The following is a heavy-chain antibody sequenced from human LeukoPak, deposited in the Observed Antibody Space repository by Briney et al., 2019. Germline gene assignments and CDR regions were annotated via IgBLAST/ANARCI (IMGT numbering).Heavy chain of an antibody. CDR2: INTDGSST. CDR3: AKDWSNQRNYNGVFDY. J-gene: IGHJ4*02. Sequence: GGSLRLSCAASGFTFSSYWMHWVRQAPGKGLVWVSRINTDGSSTTYADSVKGRFTISRDNAKNTLYLQMNSLRAEDTAVYYCAKDWSNQRNYNGVFDYWGQGTLVTVSS. CDR1: GFTFSSYW. D-gene: IGHD3-3*01. V-gene: IGHV3-74*01.